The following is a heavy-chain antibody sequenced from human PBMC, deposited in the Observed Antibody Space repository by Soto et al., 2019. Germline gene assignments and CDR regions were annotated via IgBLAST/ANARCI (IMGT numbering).Heavy chain of an antibody. V-gene: IGHV1-69*13. CDR1: GGTFSSYA. J-gene: IGHJ5*02. Sequence: SVNVSCKASGGTFSSYAISWVRQAPGQGLEWMGGIIPIFGTANYAQKFQGRVTITADESTSTAYMELSSLRSEDTAVYYCARGYPVRGIAGNWFDPWGQGTLVTVSS. D-gene: IGHD1-20*01. CDR3: ARGYPVRGIAGNWFDP. CDR2: IIPIFGTA.